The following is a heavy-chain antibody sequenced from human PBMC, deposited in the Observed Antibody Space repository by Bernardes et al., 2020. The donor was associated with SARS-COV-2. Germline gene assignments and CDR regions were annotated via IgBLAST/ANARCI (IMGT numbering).Heavy chain of an antibody. J-gene: IGHJ5*02. D-gene: IGHD3-10*01. V-gene: IGHV4-4*02. CDR3: AREDGVTMVRGTRFNWFDP. Sequence: SETLSLTCAVSGGSISSSNWWSWVRQPPGKGLEWIGEIYHSGSPNYNPSLKSRVTISVDKSKNQFSLQLSSVTAADTAVYYCAREDGVTMVRGTRFNWFDPWGQGTLITGSS. CDR1: GGSISSSNW. CDR2: IYHSGSP.